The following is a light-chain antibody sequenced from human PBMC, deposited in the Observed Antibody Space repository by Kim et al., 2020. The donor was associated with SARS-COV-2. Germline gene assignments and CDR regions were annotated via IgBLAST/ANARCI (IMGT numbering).Light chain of an antibody. CDR2: GAS. CDR1: QDISNS. V-gene: IGKV1-27*01. J-gene: IGKJ1*01. Sequence: DIQMAQSPSSLSASVGDRVTITCRASQDISNSLAWYRQKPGKVPMLLIYGASTLQSGVPSRFSGSGSGTDFTLTISSLQPEDAATYYCQKYNSAPWTFGQGTKVDIK. CDR3: QKYNSAPWT.